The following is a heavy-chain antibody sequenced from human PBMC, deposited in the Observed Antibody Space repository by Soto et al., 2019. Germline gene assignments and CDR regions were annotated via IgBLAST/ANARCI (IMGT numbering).Heavy chain of an antibody. V-gene: IGHV3-73*01. D-gene: IGHD6-13*01. CDR2: VRSKPNNYET. Sequence: VGSLRLSCAASGSTFSGSAIHWVRQASGRGLEWVGHVRSKPNNYETAYAASVKGRFTISRDDSKNTVYLQMNSLQTEDTAVYYCNSLSSWFAYWGQGTLVTVSS. CDR1: GSTFSGSA. CDR3: NSLSSWFAY. J-gene: IGHJ4*02.